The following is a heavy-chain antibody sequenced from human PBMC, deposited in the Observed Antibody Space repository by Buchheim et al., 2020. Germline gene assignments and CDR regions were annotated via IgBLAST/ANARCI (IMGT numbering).Heavy chain of an antibody. J-gene: IGHJ6*02. CDR2: IDWVDDN. CDR3: ARILSIVGADTYYYYGMDV. Sequence: QVTLRESGPALVKPTQTLTLTCTFSGFSLSTSGMCVSWIRQPPGKALEWLARIDWVDDNSYSTPLKTRPTTPKDTSKNQVVLTMTNMDPVDTATYYCARILSIVGADTYYYYGMDVWGQGTT. D-gene: IGHD1-26*01. V-gene: IGHV2-70*15. CDR1: GFSLSTSGMC.